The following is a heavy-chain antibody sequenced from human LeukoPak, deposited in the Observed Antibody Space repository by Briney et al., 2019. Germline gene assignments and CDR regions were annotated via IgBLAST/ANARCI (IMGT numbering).Heavy chain of an antibody. CDR2: IYTSGST. D-gene: IGHD2-2*02. J-gene: IGHJ4*02. Sequence: SEXXXXTCTXSGGSISSYYXSWIRQPAGKGLXWIGRIYTSGSTNYNPSLKSRVTMSIDTSKNQFSLKLSSVTAADTAIYYCARGPMGYCTSTNCYNFDYWGQGTLVTVSS. V-gene: IGHV4-4*07. CDR3: ARGPMGYCTSTNCYNFDY. CDR1: GGSISSYY.